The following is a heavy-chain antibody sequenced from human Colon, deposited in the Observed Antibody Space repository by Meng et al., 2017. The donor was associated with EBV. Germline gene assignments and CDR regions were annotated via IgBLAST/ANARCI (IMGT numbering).Heavy chain of an antibody. CDR1: VSSLTNHNW. CDR2: IPHRGSS. J-gene: IGHJ1*01. Sequence: VDQRDCVPTRGTPSVTLSLPCALSVSSLTNHNWWALVRQPPGKGLVWIGEIPHRGSSAYNPSLKSRVSMSIDKSKNQFSLKLTSVTAADTAVYHCLRGSGGSVWGQGTLVTVSS. D-gene: IGHD3-10*01. V-gene: IGHV4-4*02. CDR3: LRGSGGSV.